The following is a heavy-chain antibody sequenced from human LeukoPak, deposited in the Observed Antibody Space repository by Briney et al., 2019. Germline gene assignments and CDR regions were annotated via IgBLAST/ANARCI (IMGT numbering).Heavy chain of an antibody. CDR2: ISAYNGNT. Sequence: ASVKVSCKASGYTFTSYHINWVRQAPGQGLEWMGWISAYNGNTNYAQKLQGRVTMTTDTSTNTSFWELRGLRSDDTAVYYCARVTPGTYVDTAMVDYWGQGTLVTVSS. CDR1: GYTFTSYH. V-gene: IGHV1-18*01. D-gene: IGHD5-18*01. J-gene: IGHJ4*02. CDR3: ARVTPGTYVDTAMVDY.